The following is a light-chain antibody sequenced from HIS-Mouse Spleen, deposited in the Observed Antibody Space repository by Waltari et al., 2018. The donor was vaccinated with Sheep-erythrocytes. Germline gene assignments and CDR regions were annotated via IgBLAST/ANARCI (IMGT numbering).Light chain of an antibody. CDR2: DVS. Sequence: QSALTQPRSVSGSPGQPFTISCPGTSSDVGGSNYVPWYQQHPGKAPKLMIYDVSKRPSGVPDRFSGSKSGNTASLTISGLQAEDEADYYCCSYAGSYNHVFATGTKVTVL. CDR1: SSDVGGSNY. J-gene: IGLJ1*01. CDR3: CSYAGSYNHV. V-gene: IGLV2-11*01.